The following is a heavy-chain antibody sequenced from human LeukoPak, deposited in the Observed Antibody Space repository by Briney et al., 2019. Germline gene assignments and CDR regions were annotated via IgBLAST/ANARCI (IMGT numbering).Heavy chain of an antibody. CDR3: ARGGPESGSGTYSLDY. J-gene: IGHJ4*02. CDR2: IQHDGSET. Sequence: GGSLRLSCAASGFTFSNYWMSWVGQAPGKGLEWVANIQHDGSETYYAGSVKGRFSISRDDAKNSLYLQMNSLRVEDTAVYYCARGGPESGSGTYSLDYWGQGTLVTVSS. V-gene: IGHV3-7*01. CDR1: GFTFSNYW. D-gene: IGHD3-10*01.